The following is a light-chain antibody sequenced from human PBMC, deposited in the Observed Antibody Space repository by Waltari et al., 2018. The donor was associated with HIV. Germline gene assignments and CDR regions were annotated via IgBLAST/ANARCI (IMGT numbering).Light chain of an antibody. J-gene: IGLJ1*01. CDR2: RDN. CDR1: TSNVGSNF. V-gene: IGLV1-47*01. Sequence: QSVLTQPPSASGTPGQRVTISCSGTTSNVGSNFVSWYQQLPGTAPKLLIYRDNRRPSGVPYRFSGSKSGASASLAISGLRSEDEGDYYCATWDDSLGGFYVFGAGTKVTVL. CDR3: ATWDDSLGGFYV.